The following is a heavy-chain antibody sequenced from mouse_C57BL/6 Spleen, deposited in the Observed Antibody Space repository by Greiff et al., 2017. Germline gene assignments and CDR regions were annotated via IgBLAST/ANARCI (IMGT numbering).Heavy chain of an antibody. CDR1: GYSITSGYY. CDR3: AREDSPVFDV. Sequence: EVQLVESGPGLVKPSQSLSLTCSVTGYSITSGYYWNWIRQFPGNKLEWMGYISYDGSNNYNPSLKNRISITRDTSKNQFFLKLNSVTTEDTATYYCAREDSPVFDVWGTGTTVTVSS. J-gene: IGHJ1*03. V-gene: IGHV3-6*01. CDR2: ISYDGSN.